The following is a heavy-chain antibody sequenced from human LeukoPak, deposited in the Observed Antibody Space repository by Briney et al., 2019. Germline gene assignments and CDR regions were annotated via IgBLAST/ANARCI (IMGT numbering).Heavy chain of an antibody. CDR2: IKQDGSEK. J-gene: IGHJ6*03. V-gene: IGHV3-7*01. Sequence: GGSLRLSCAASGFIFDDYGMSWVRQAPGKGLEWVANIKQDGSEKYYVDSVKGRFTISRDNAKNSLYLQMNSLRAEDTAVYYCAREVRGYSYGYYYYYYMDVWGKGTTVTVSS. CDR3: AREVRGYSYGYYYYYYMDV. CDR1: GFIFDDYG. D-gene: IGHD5-18*01.